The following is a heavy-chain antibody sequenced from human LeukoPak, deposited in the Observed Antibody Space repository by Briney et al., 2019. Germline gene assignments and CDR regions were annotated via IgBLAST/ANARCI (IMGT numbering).Heavy chain of an antibody. CDR3: ARDPGGWFGEHNYFDY. J-gene: IGHJ4*02. CDR2: ISSSSSYI. D-gene: IGHD3-10*01. Sequence: SGGSLRLSCAASGFTFSSYSMNWVRQAPGKGLEWVSSISSSSSYIYYADSVKGRFTISRDNAKNSLYLQMNSLRAEDTAVYYCARDPGGWFGEHNYFDYWGQGTLVTVSS. CDR1: GFTFSSYS. V-gene: IGHV3-21*01.